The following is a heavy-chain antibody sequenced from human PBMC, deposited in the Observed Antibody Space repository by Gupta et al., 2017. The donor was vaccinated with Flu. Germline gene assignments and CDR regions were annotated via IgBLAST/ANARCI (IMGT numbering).Heavy chain of an antibody. Sequence: TFTDYYIHWVRQAPGQGLEWMGRKNPNSGGTKYALKFQGRVTMTSDTSISMAYMELSSLRSDDTAIYYCARVGYCSTTSCYEPFDSWGLGTLLTVSS. J-gene: IGHJ4*02. V-gene: IGHV1-2*06. CDR3: ARVGYCSTTSCYEPFDS. CDR1: TFTDYY. D-gene: IGHD2-2*01. CDR2: KNPNSGGT.